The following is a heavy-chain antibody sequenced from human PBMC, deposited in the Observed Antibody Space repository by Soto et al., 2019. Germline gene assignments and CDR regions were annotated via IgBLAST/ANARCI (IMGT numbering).Heavy chain of an antibody. D-gene: IGHD6-19*01. J-gene: IGHJ6*02. Sequence: SETLSLTCTVSGGSISSYYWSWIRQPPGKGLEWIGYIYYSGSTKYNPSLRSRLTISLDTSKNQFSLTLSSVTAADTGVYYCARGKRGSGWTLGNYYYGLDVWGQGTTVTVSS. CDR2: IYYSGST. V-gene: IGHV4-59*12. CDR3: ARGKRGSGWTLGNYYYGLDV. CDR1: GGSISSYY.